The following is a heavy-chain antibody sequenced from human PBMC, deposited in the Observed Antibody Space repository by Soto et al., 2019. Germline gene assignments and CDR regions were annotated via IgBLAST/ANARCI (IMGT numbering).Heavy chain of an antibody. J-gene: IGHJ6*02. Sequence: SLRLSCVASGFTFTTHAMSWVRQSPGKGLEWVSTFSGSGGNIYYAEAVKGRRTISRDDSKNTLYLQMNSLRVEDTAVYYCAKDPPWTVGPLAMDVWGQGTTVTVSS. V-gene: IGHV3-23*01. CDR3: AKDPPWTVGPLAMDV. CDR2: FSGSGGNI. D-gene: IGHD3-10*01. CDR1: GFTFTTHA.